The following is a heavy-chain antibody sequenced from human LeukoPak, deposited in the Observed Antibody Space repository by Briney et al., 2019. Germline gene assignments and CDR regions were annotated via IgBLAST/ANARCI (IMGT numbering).Heavy chain of an antibody. CDR2: IKQDGSEK. Sequence: QAGGSLRLSCVGSGFTFSRYWMSWVRQAPGKGLEWVANIKQDGSEKYYVDSVKGRFTISRDNAKNSLFLQMNSLRAEGTAVYYCARVPADYYDSSGYFVLDAFDIWGQGTMVTVSS. CDR3: ARVPADYYDSSGYFVLDAFDI. J-gene: IGHJ3*02. V-gene: IGHV3-7*01. CDR1: GFTFSRYW. D-gene: IGHD3-22*01.